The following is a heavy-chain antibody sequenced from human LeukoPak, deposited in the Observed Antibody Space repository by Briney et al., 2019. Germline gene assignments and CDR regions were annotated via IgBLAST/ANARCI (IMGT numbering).Heavy chain of an antibody. V-gene: IGHV3-11*01. CDR3: AREGSSGYYYDY. D-gene: IGHD3-22*01. CDR1: GSTFSDYY. CDR2: ISSSGSTI. Sequence: AGGSLRLSCAASGSTFSDYYMSWIRQAPGKGLEWVSYISSSGSTIYYADSVKGRFTISRDNAKNSLYLQMNRLRAEDTAVYYCAREGSSGYYYDYWGQGTLVTVSS. J-gene: IGHJ4*02.